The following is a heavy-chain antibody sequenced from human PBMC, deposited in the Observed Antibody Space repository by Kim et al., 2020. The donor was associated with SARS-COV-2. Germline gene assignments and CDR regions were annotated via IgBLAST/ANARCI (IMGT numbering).Heavy chain of an antibody. V-gene: IGHV3-74*01. D-gene: IGHD3-10*01. CDR2: INSDGSST. J-gene: IGHJ3*02. CDR1: GFTFSSYW. Sequence: GGSLRLSCAASGFTFSSYWMHWVRQAPGKGLVWVSRINSDGSSTSYADSVKGRFTISRDNAKNTLYLQMNSLRAEDTAVYYCASLGYGSGDAFDIWGQGTMVTVSS. CDR3: ASLGYGSGDAFDI.